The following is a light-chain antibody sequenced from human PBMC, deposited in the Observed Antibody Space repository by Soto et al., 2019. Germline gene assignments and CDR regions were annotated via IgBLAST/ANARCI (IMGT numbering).Light chain of an antibody. Sequence: QAVVTQPPSVSAAPGQKVTISCSGSSSNIGNNYVSWYQHLPGTAPKLLIYDNNNRPSGIPDRFSGSKSGTSATLGITGLQTGDEADYYCGTWDSSLSAGVFGGGTKLTVL. CDR1: SSNIGNNY. J-gene: IGLJ3*02. V-gene: IGLV1-51*01. CDR2: DNN. CDR3: GTWDSSLSAGV.